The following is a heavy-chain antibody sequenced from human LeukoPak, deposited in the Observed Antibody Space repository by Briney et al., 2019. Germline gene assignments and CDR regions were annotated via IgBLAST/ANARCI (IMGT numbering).Heavy chain of an antibody. Sequence: SETLSLTCTVSGGSISDYYWSWIRQPPGKGLEWIGYIHSTGRTNYNPSLKSRVTFSIDTSKNQYSLKLTSVTAADTAVYYCVRDRGASWGRGTLVTVSS. CDR3: VRDRGAS. CDR2: IHSTGRT. CDR1: GGSISDYY. J-gene: IGHJ4*02. D-gene: IGHD1-26*01. V-gene: IGHV4-59*01.